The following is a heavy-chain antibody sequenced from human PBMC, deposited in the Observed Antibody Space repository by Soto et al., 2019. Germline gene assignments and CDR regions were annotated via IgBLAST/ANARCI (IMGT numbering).Heavy chain of an antibody. Sequence: SETLSLTCTVSGGSITSGNYYWSWIRLPPGKGLEWIGYVYYSGTTYYNPSLKSRVTISIDTSKNHFSLKLSSVTAADTAVYYCARASHRGSGFSYRFDPWGQGTLVTVS. CDR2: VYYSGTT. J-gene: IGHJ5*02. V-gene: IGHV4-30-4*01. CDR1: GGSITSGNYY. CDR3: ARASHRGSGFSYRFDP. D-gene: IGHD3-3*01.